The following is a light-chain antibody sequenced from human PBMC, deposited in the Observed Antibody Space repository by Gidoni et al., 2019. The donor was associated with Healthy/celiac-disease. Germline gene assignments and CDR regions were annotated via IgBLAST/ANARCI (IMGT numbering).Light chain of an antibody. CDR1: QNMNSD. V-gene: IGKV3-15*01. CDR3: QQYNSWPPIT. CDR2: GAS. J-gene: IGKJ5*01. Sequence: EIVMTQSPATLSLSPGERVTLSCRASQNMNSDLAWYQQKPGQAPRLLIYGASTRATGIPARYSGSGSGTVFTLTIGSLQSEDFAVYYCQQYNSWPPITFGQGTRLEIK.